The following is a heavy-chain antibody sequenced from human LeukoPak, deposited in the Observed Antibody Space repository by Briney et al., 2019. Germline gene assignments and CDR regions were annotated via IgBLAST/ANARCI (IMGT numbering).Heavy chain of an antibody. Sequence: PGGSLRLSCAASGFTFSSYAMSWVRQAPGKGLEWVSAISGSGGSTYYADSVKGRFTISRDNSKNTLYLQMNSLRAEDTAVYYCAKDSGWAVGYYYMDVWGKGTTVTVSS. V-gene: IGHV3-23*01. J-gene: IGHJ6*03. D-gene: IGHD3-22*01. CDR3: AKDSGWAVGYYYMDV. CDR1: GFTFSSYA. CDR2: ISGSGGST.